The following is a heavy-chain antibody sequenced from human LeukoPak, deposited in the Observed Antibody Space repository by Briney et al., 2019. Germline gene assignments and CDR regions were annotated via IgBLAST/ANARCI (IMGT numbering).Heavy chain of an antibody. CDR1: GGSISGYY. V-gene: IGHV4-59*01. CDR2: IHYSGST. Sequence: PSEALSLTCTVSGGSISGYYWTWIRQPPGKGLEWIGYIHYSGSTDYNPSLKSRVTISVDTSKNQFSLKLTAETAADTAVYYCARGAAATRDYWGQGILVTVSS. D-gene: IGHD2-15*01. CDR3: ARGAAATRDY. J-gene: IGHJ4*02.